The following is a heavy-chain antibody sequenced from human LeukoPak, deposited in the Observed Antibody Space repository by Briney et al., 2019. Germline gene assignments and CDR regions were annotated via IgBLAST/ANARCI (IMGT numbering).Heavy chain of an antibody. J-gene: IGHJ4*02. CDR2: ISSSSTYI. CDR1: GFTFSSYT. Sequence: PGGSLRLSCAASGFTFSSYTMNWVRQAPGKGLEWVSSISSSSTYIYYADSVEGRFTISRDNPENSLFLEMNSLRAEDTAVYYCARDLGTTMITSLGYWGQGTLVTVSS. V-gene: IGHV3-21*01. CDR3: ARDLGTTMITSLGY. D-gene: IGHD3-22*01.